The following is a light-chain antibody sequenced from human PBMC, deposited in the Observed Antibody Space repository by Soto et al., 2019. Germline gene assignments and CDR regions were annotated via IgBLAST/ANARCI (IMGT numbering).Light chain of an antibody. V-gene: IGLV1-40*01. J-gene: IGLJ3*02. CDR1: SSNIGADYD. CDR2: DNN. CDR3: QSCDSSQIGPCV. Sequence: QSVVTQPPSVSGAPGQRVTISCTGSSSNIGADYDVHWYQQFPGTAPKLLIYDNNNRPSGVPGRFSGSKSGTSASLAITGLQAEDEADYYCQSCDSSQIGPCVFGGGTKVTVL.